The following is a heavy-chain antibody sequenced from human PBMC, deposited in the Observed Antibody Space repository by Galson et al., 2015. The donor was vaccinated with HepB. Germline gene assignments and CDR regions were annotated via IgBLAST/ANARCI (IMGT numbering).Heavy chain of an antibody. J-gene: IGHJ2*01. CDR2: ISSSSSYI. CDR1: GFTFSSCS. Sequence: SLRLSCAASGFTFSSCSMNWVRQAPGKGLEWVSSISSSSSYIYYADSVKGRVTISRDNAKNSLYLQMNSLRAEDTAVYYCAREGREYNYGFNYWYFDLWGRGTLVTVSS. D-gene: IGHD5-18*01. V-gene: IGHV3-21*01. CDR3: AREGREYNYGFNYWYFDL.